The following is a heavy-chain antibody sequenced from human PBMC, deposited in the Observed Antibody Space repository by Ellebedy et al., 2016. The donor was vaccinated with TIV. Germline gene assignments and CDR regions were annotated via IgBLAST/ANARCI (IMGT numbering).Heavy chain of an antibody. CDR3: AIPEMGKGIAAPGYWFDP. CDR1: GGTFSSYA. D-gene: IGHD6-13*01. CDR2: IIPIFGTA. J-gene: IGHJ5*02. Sequence: SVKVSXXASGGTFSSYAISWVRQAPGQGLEWMGGIIPIFGTANYAQKFQGRVTITADESTSTAYMELSSLRSEDTAVYYCAIPEMGKGIAAPGYWFDPWGQGTLVTVSS. V-gene: IGHV1-69*13.